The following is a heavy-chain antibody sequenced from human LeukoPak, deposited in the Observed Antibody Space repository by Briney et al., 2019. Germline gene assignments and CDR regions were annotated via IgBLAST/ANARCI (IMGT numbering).Heavy chain of an antibody. J-gene: IGHJ4*02. Sequence: PGGSLRLSCVASRFTFSTYSMNWVRQAPGKGLEWVSYISGTSNTIYYADSVKGRFTISRDNAKNSLYLQVNSLRAEDTAIYYCARDLGSYSSGWYMGFDYWGQGTLVTVSS. CDR2: ISGTSNTI. CDR3: ARDLGSYSSGWYMGFDY. V-gene: IGHV3-48*01. CDR1: RFTFSTYS. D-gene: IGHD6-19*01.